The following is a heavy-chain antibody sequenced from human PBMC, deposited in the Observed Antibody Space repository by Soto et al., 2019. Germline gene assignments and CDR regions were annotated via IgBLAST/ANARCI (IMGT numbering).Heavy chain of an antibody. J-gene: IGHJ4*02. CDR3: ARAEGRPYCSGGSCYFDY. CDR2: IIPIFGKA. V-gene: IGHV1-69*01. CDR1: GGTFSSYA. D-gene: IGHD2-15*01. Sequence: QVQLVPSGAEVKKPGSSVKVSCKASGGTFSSYAISWVRQAPGQGLEWMGGIIPIFGKANYAQKFQGRFTITADESTSTAYMELSSLRSEDTAVYYCARAEGRPYCSGGSCYFDYWGQGTLVTVSS.